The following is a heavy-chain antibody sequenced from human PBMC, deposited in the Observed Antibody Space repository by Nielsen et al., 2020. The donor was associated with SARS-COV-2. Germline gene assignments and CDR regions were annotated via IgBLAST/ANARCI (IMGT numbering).Heavy chain of an antibody. CDR2: VSHSGSI. CDR1: GGSVSSNDW. D-gene: IGHD2-2*01. CDR3: ARGDLVVVPSPILGLGPFFYYFYLDV. V-gene: IGHV4-4*02. Sequence: SETLSLTCAVSGGSVSSNDWWTWVRQSPGKGLEWIGEVSHSGSINYNPSLKSRVTLSMDKSKRQFSLRLTSVSAADTAVSFCARGDLVVVPSPILGLGPFFYYFYLDVWGKGTKVIVSS. J-gene: IGHJ6*03.